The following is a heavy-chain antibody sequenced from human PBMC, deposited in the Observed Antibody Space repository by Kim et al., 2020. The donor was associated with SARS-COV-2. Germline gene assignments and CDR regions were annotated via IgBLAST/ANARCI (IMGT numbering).Heavy chain of an antibody. CDR1: GFTFSSYS. V-gene: IGHV3-21*01. CDR3: AGRLDIVAAGDAFVI. CDR2: ISSSSSYI. Sequence: GGSLRLSCAASGFTFSSYSMNWVRQAPGKGLEWVSSISSSSSYIYYADSVKGRFTISRDNAKNSLYLQMNSLRAEDTAVYYCAGRLDIVAAGDAFVIWGQATMDTVSS. D-gene: IGHD5-12*01. J-gene: IGHJ3*02.